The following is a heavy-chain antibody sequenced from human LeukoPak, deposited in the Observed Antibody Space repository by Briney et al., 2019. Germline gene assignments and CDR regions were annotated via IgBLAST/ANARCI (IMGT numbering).Heavy chain of an antibody. J-gene: IGHJ4*02. Sequence: SETLSLTCIVSGGSISSYYWSWIRQPPGKGLEWIGYIYYSGSTNYNPSLKSRVTISVDTSKNQFSLNLSSVTAADTAVYYCARHRGYSSSWYLDYWGQGTLATVSS. D-gene: IGHD6-13*01. CDR3: ARHRGYSSSWYLDY. CDR2: IYYSGST. CDR1: GGSISSYY. V-gene: IGHV4-59*08.